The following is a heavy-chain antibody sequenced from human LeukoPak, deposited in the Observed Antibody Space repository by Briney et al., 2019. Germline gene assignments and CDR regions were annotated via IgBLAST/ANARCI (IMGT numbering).Heavy chain of an antibody. CDR1: GGSFSDYY. V-gene: IGHV4-34*01. CDR2: VYHSGNT. CDR3: AEGWDYPVFDY. J-gene: IGHJ4*02. D-gene: IGHD1-7*01. Sequence: SGSLSLTCAVYGGSFSDYYWSWVRQPPGKGLEWIGEVYHSGNTNYNPSLKSRVTNSEDTSQNQFSLKLSSVTAADTAVYYCAEGWDYPVFDYWGQGTLVT.